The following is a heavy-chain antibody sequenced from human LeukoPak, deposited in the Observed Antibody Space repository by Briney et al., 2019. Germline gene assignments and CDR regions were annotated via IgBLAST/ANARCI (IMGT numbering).Heavy chain of an antibody. J-gene: IGHJ5*02. CDR1: GFTFDDYA. D-gene: IGHD3-22*01. CDR3: AQGTHYFDSSGYLTSFDP. CDR2: ISWNSGYI. Sequence: GRSLRLSCAASGFTFDDYAMHWVRQAPGKGLEWVSGISWNSGYIGYADSVKGRFTISRDNAKNSLYLQMNSLRAKDSALYYCAQGTHYFDSSGYLTSFDPWGQGTLVTVSS. V-gene: IGHV3-9*01.